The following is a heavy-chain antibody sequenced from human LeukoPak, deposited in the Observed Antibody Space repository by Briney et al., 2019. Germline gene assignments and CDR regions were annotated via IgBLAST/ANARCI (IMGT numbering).Heavy chain of an antibody. CDR2: IYYSGST. V-gene: IGHV4-30-4*01. CDR1: GGSISSGDYY. CDR3: ARGYPLFAEIDY. J-gene: IGHJ4*02. Sequence: SETLSLTCTVSGGSISSGDYYWSWIRQPPGKGLEWIGYIYYSGSTYYNPSLKSRVTISVDTSKNQFSLKLSSVTAADTAVYYCARGYPLFAEIDYWGQGTLVTVSS. D-gene: IGHD6-13*01.